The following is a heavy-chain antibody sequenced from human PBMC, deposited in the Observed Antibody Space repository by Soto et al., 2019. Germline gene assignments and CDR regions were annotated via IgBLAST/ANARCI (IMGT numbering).Heavy chain of an antibody. CDR3: ARVGRDYSDYGLDV. CDR2: INPSGGST. CDR1: GYTYTSYS. Sequence: GXSVKVSYKAPGYTYTSYSMRSARHSHEQGLEWMGIINPSGGSTSYAQKFPGRVTMTRDTSTSTVYMELSSLRPEDTSLYFCARVGRDYSDYGLDVWVHGTTVTVSS. V-gene: IGHV1-46*01. J-gene: IGHJ6*02.